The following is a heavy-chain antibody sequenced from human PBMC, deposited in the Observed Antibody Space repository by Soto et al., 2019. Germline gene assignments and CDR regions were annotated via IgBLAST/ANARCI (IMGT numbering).Heavy chain of an antibody. V-gene: IGHV4-30-2*01. CDR1: GGSISSGGYS. Sequence: SETLSLTCAVAGGSISSGGYSWSWIRQPPGKGLEWIGYIYHSGSTYYNPSLKSRVTISVDRSKNQFSLKLSSVTAADTAVYYCARERFGVVYFDYWGQGTLVTVSS. J-gene: IGHJ4*02. D-gene: IGHD3-3*01. CDR2: IYHSGST. CDR3: ARERFGVVYFDY.